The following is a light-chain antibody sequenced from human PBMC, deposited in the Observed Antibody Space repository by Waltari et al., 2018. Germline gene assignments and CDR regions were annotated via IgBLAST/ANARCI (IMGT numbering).Light chain of an antibody. CDR1: QSISKW. CDR3: QQYNSYSLLS. Sequence: DIQMTQSPSTLSASVGDRVSRASQSISKWFAWYQQKPGKAPKLLIYKASTLESGVPSRFSGSGSGTEFTLTISSLQPEDFATYYCQQYNSYSLLSFGGGTKVEIK. V-gene: IGKV1-5*03. CDR2: KAS. J-gene: IGKJ4*01.